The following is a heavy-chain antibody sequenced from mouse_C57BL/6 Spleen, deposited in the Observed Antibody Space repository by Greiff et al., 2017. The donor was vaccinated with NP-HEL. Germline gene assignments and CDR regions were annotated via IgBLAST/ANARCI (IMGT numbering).Heavy chain of an antibody. Sequence: VQLMESGPELVKPGASVKISCKASGYAFSSSWMNWVKQRPGKGLEWIGRIYPGDGDTNYNGKFKGKATLTADKSSSTAYMQLSSLTSEDSAVYFCARSEYYGSRGYFDYWGQGTTLTVSS. CDR3: ARSEYYGSRGYFDY. CDR2: IYPGDGDT. V-gene: IGHV1-82*01. D-gene: IGHD1-1*01. J-gene: IGHJ2*01. CDR1: GYAFSSSW.